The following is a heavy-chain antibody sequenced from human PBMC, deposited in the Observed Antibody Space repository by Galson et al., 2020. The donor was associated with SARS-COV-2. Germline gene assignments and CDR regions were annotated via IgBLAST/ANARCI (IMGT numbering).Heavy chain of an antibody. Sequence: ASETLSLTCTVSGGSIGTYYWSWMRQSPGRGLEWIAYTHYSGHTNYNPSLRSRATISLHTSRDEVSLKLASVTAADTALYYCAREGGGTTGPALVWGPGTLVTVSS. CDR1: GGSIGTYY. CDR2: THYSGHT. CDR3: AREGGGTTGPALV. D-gene: IGHD3-16*01. J-gene: IGHJ4*02. V-gene: IGHV4-59*01.